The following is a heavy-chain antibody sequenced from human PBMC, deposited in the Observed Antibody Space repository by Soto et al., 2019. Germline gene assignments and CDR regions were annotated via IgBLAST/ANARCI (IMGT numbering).Heavy chain of an antibody. V-gene: IGHV4-59*01. CDR1: GGSISSYF. CDR2: VYYTGTT. CDR3: ARGALWFGEGWFDP. Sequence: PSETLSLTCTVSGGSISSYFYIWVRQPPGKGLEWIGSVYYTGTTDYNPSLKSRVTISVDTSKTQFSLNLRSVTAADTAVYYCARGALWFGEGWFDPWGQGTLVTVSS. D-gene: IGHD3-10*01. J-gene: IGHJ5*02.